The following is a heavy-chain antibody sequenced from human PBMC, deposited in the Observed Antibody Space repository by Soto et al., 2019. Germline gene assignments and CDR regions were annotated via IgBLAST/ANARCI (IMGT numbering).Heavy chain of an antibody. CDR1: GGTFSSYA. CDR3: ARGPGYYYGSGSYLGY. J-gene: IGHJ4*02. D-gene: IGHD3-10*01. Sequence: ASVKVSCKASGGTFSSYAISWVRQAPGQGLEWMGGIIPIFGTANYAQKFQGRVTITADGSTSTAYMELGSLRSEDTAVYYCARGPGYYYGSGSYLGYWGQGTLVTVSS. CDR2: IIPIFGTA. V-gene: IGHV1-69*13.